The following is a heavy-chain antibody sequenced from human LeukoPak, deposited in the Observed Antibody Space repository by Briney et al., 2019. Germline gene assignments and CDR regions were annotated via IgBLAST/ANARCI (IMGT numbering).Heavy chain of an antibody. Sequence: SETLSLTCTVSGGSISSSSYYWGWIRQPPGKGLEWIGSIYYSGSTYYNPSLKSRVTISVDTSKNQFSLKLSSVTAADTAVYYCARWSDYYDTSGYYGYWGQGTLVTVSS. CDR3: ARWSDYYDTSGYYGY. CDR2: IYYSGST. J-gene: IGHJ4*02. V-gene: IGHV4-39*07. CDR1: GGSISSSSYY. D-gene: IGHD3-22*01.